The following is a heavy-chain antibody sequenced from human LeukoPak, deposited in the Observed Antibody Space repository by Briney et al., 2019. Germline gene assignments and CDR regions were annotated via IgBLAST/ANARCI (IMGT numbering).Heavy chain of an antibody. Sequence: QPGGSLILSCSASGFTFSSFEMHWVRQAPGKGLEYLSAISSNGGSTYYADSVKGRFTVSRDNSKNTLYLQMTSLRPDGTAVYYCVKIARDWGQGTLVTVSS. CDR3: VKIARD. CDR2: ISSNGGST. J-gene: IGHJ4*02. V-gene: IGHV3-64D*09. CDR1: GFTFSSFE.